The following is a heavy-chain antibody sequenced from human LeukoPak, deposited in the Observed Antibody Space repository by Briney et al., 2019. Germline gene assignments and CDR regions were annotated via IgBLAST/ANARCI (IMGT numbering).Heavy chain of an antibody. Sequence: GGSLRLSCAASGFTFSSYRMNWVRQAPGKGLEWVSYISSSSSTTYYADSVKGRFTISRDNAKNSLYLQMNSLRAEDTAVYYCASDNDRQQLGQIHFDYWGQGTLVTVSS. V-gene: IGHV3-48*04. CDR3: ASDNDRQQLGQIHFDY. CDR1: GFTFSSYR. D-gene: IGHD6-13*01. CDR2: ISSSSSTT. J-gene: IGHJ4*02.